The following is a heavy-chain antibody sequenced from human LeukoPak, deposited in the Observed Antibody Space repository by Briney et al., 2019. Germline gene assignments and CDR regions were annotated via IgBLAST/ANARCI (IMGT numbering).Heavy chain of an antibody. V-gene: IGHV3-23*01. J-gene: IGHJ4*02. CDR1: GFTFSSYA. D-gene: IGHD2-2*01. Sequence: PGGSLRLSCAASGFTFSSYAMSWVRQAPGKGLEWVSAISGSDGSTYYADSVKGRFTISRDNSKNTLHLQMNSLRAEDTAVYYCATSGPYCSSTSCYLGYWGQGTLVTVSS. CDR2: ISGSDGST. CDR3: ATSGPYCSSTSCYLGY.